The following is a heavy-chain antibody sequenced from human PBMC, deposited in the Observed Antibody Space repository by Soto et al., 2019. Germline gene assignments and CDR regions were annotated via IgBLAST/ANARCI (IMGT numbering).Heavy chain of an antibody. Sequence: PGGSLRLSCAASGFTFSSYSMNWVRQAPGKGLEWVSYISSSSSTIYYADSVKGRFTISRDNAKNSPYLQMNSLRDEDTAVYYCARNGVYCSSTSCYRPLNYYGMDVWGQGTTVTVSS. D-gene: IGHD2-2*02. CDR1: GFTFSSYS. CDR3: ARNGVYCSSTSCYRPLNYYGMDV. J-gene: IGHJ6*02. CDR2: ISSSSSTI. V-gene: IGHV3-48*02.